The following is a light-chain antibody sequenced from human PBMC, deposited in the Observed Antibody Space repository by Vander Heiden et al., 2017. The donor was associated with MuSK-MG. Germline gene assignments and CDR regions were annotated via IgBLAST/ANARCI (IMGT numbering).Light chain of an antibody. CDR2: AAS. V-gene: IGKV1-9*01. J-gene: IGKJ4*01. Sequence: DIHFTQSPCFLSASVGDRVTITCRASQGISTFLAWYQQKPGKAPKVLIYAASTLQSGGPARFSGSGSGTEFTLTISSLQPEDFATYYWQQVNSYPVTLGGGTKVEIK. CDR3: QQVNSYPVT. CDR1: QGISTF.